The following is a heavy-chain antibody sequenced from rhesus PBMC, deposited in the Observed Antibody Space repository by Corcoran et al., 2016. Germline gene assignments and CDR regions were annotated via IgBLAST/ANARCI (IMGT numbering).Heavy chain of an antibody. V-gene: IGHV4-80*01. Sequence: QVQLQESGQGLVKPSETLSLTCAVSGVSFSIYCWPWIRQPPGKGLEWLGDISGNRESSNYHPSLKRRVPISKDAAKNQFSRRLTSVTAADTAVYYCLRGPYTSPFDYWGQGVLVTVSS. CDR2: ISGNRESS. CDR3: LRGPYTSPFDY. J-gene: IGHJ4*01. D-gene: IGHD6-13*01. CDR1: GVSFSIYC.